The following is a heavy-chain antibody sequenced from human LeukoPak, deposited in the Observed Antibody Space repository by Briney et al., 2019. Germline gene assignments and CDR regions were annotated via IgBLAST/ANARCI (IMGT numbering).Heavy chain of an antibody. V-gene: IGHV3-21*01. Sequence: GGSLRLSCAASGFTFSSYSMSSSSSYIYYADSVKGRFTISRDNAKNSLYLQMNSLRAEDTAVYYCARLLVYNSGGEAFDYWGPGTLVTVSS. CDR2: SSSSYI. CDR3: ARLLVYNSGGEAFDY. CDR1: GFTFSSYS. D-gene: IGHD3-10*01. J-gene: IGHJ4*02.